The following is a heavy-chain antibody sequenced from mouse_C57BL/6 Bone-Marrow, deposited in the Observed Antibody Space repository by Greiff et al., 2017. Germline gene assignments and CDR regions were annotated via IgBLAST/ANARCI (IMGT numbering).Heavy chain of an antibody. V-gene: IGHV1-55*01. CDR1: GYTFTSYW. Sequence: VQLQQPGAELVKPGASVKMSCKASGYTFTSYWITWVKQRPGQGLEWIGDIYPGSGSTNYNEKFKSKATMTVDTSASTAYMQLSSLTSEDSAVYYLARDCSSYWYFDVWGTGTTVTVSS. J-gene: IGHJ1*03. CDR3: ARDCSSYWYFDV. CDR2: IYPGSGST. D-gene: IGHD1-1*01.